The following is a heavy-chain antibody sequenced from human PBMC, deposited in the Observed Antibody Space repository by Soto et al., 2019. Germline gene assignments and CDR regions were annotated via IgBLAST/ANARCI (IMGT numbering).Heavy chain of an antibody. D-gene: IGHD3-16*01. CDR2: IRSETYGGTT. CDR1: GFSFEDYN. Sequence: EVQLVESGGGLVQPGRSLRLSCTGSGFSFEDYNLSWVRQAPGKGLEWVSFIRSETYGGTTEYAASVKGRFTIWRDDSRGIAYLQMNSLKTEDTAVYYCTRERGFFGATVDYFDYWGQGALVSVSS. CDR3: TRERGFFGATVDYFDY. J-gene: IGHJ4*02. V-gene: IGHV3-49*04.